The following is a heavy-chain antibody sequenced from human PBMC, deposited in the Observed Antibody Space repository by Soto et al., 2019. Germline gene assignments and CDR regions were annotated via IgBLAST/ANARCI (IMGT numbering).Heavy chain of an antibody. J-gene: IGHJ5*02. D-gene: IGHD2-21*01. V-gene: IGHV3-74*01. Sequence: EVQLVESGGGLVQPGGSLRLSCAASGFTFSTYWMHWIRQVPGKGLEWVSRINSDASHTYYADSVKGRVTISGGNAKNSQNSEMTSLRDKDKVVYYCVTECYCITSRCYGNWFDPWGQGTLVTVSS. CDR1: GFTFSTYW. CDR3: VTECYCITSRCYGNWFDP. CDR2: INSDASHT.